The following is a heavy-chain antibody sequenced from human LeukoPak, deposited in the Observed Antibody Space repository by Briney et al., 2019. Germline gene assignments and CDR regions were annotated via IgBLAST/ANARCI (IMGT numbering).Heavy chain of an antibody. CDR3: AKFSSGWTYFDY. D-gene: IGHD6-19*01. CDR2: VSGSGGST. Sequence: GGSLRLSCAASGSTFSAYAMNGVRQPPGEGLEWVSSVSGSGGSTNYADSVKGRFTISRDNSKNTLYLQMNSLRAEDTAVYYCAKFSSGWTYFDYWGQGTLVTVSS. V-gene: IGHV3-23*01. CDR1: GSTFSAYA. J-gene: IGHJ4*02.